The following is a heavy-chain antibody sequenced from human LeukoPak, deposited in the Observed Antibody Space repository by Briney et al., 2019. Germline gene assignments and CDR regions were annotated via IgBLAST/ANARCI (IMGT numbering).Heavy chain of an antibody. CDR3: AKSGGYGLIDY. V-gene: IGHV4-39*01. Sequence: SGPGLVKPSETLSLTCTVSGASISGSGYYWGWIRQPPGKGLEWIGNIYDSGSTYYNASLQSRVTISIDTSKNQFSLRLSSVTAADTAMYYCAKSGGYGLIDYWGQGTLVTVSS. J-gene: IGHJ4*02. CDR2: IYDSGST. D-gene: IGHD1-26*01. CDR1: GASISGSGYY.